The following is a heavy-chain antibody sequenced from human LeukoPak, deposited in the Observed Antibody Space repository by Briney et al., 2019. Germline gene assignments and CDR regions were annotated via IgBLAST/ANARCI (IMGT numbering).Heavy chain of an antibody. V-gene: IGHV3-21*04. Sequence: GSLRLSCAASGITFSSYSMNWVRQAPGKGLEWVSSISSSSSYIYYADSVKGRFTISRDNAKNSLYLQMNSLRAEDTALYYCARDILYDSSGYYLDYWGQGTLVTVSS. CDR3: ARDILYDSSGYYLDY. CDR2: ISSSSSYI. J-gene: IGHJ4*02. D-gene: IGHD3-22*01. CDR1: GITFSSYS.